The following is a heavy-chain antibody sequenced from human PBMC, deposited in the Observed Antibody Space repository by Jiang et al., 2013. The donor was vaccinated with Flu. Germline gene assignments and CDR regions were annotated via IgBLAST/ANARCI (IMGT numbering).Heavy chain of an antibody. CDR3: ARLGGDYYDSSGYYLYFDY. J-gene: IGHJ4*02. Sequence: KPSETLSLTCTVSGGSISSYYWSWIRQPPGKGLEWIGYIYYSGSTNYNPSLKSRVTISVDTSKNQFSLKLSSVTAADTAVYYCARLGGDYYDSSGYYLYFDYWGQGTLVTVSS. CDR2: IYYSGST. D-gene: IGHD3-22*01. V-gene: IGHV4-59*08. CDR1: GGSISSYY.